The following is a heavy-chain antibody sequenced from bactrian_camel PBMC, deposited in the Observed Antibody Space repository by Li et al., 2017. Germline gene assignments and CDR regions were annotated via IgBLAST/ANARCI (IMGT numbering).Heavy chain of an antibody. D-gene: IGHD4*01. Sequence: DVQLVESGGGLVQPGGSLRLSCEASGFTFSSYGMSWVRRAPGKGLEWVASIAVVGTETYYTDSVKGRFTISRDSAKNTVYLQMNSLKPEDTAVYYCAPDTVADYSDYDGCTDWGQGTQVTVS. V-gene: IGHV3S40*01. J-gene: IGHJ4*01. CDR3: APDTVADYSDYDGCTD. CDR1: GFTFSSYG. CDR2: IAVVGTET.